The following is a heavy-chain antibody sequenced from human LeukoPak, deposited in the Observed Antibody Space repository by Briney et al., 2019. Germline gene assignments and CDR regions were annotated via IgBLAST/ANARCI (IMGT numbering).Heavy chain of an antibody. CDR3: ASTIYDYVWGSYQNWFDP. Sequence: GASVKVSCKASGYTFTSYDINWVRQATGQGLEWMGWINPNSGGTNYAQKFQGRVTMTRDTSISTAYMELSRLRSDDTAVYYCASTIYDYVWGSYQNWFDPWGQGTLVTVSS. CDR1: GYTFTSYD. D-gene: IGHD3-16*02. J-gene: IGHJ5*02. CDR2: INPNSGGT. V-gene: IGHV1-2*02.